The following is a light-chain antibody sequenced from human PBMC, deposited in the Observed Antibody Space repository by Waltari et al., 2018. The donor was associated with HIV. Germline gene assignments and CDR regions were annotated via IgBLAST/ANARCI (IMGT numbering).Light chain of an antibody. V-gene: IGLV2-8*01. CDR1: SNDIAAPKF. J-gene: IGLJ2*01. CDR2: DVN. Sequence: QSALTQPPSASGSPGQSVTIPCPGTSNDIAAPKFVSWSKQHHGKAPRLLISDVNKPPSGVPKRFSGSKSGNTASLTVSGLQAEDGATYYCSSDGGTSAGGSRKFYVIFGGGTKLTVL. CDR3: SSDGGTSAGGSRKFYVI.